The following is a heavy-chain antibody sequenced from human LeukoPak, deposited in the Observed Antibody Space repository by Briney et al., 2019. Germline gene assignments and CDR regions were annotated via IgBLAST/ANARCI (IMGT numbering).Heavy chain of an antibody. D-gene: IGHD1-14*01. CDR1: GYSFTSYW. V-gene: IGHV5-51*01. Sequence: GESLKISCKGSGYSFTSYWIGWVRQMPGKGLEWMGIIYPGDSDTRYSPSFQGQVTISADKSIGTAYLQWSSLKASDTAMYYCARQVSAPLGWFDPWGQGTLVTVSS. CDR3: ARQVSAPLGWFDP. J-gene: IGHJ5*02. CDR2: IYPGDSDT.